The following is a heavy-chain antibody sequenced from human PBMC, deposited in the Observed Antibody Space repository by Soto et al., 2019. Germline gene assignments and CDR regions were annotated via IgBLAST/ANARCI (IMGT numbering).Heavy chain of an antibody. D-gene: IGHD6-13*01. J-gene: IGHJ6*02. V-gene: IGHV1-58*01. CDR3: ANQPAAPSSSWSHDLNYYYYGMDV. CDR1: GFTFTSSA. Sequence: GASVKVSCKASGFTFTSSAVQWVRQARGQRLEWIGWIVVGSGNTNYAQKFQERVTITRDMSTSTAYMELSSLRSEDTAVYYCANQPAAPSSSWSHDLNYYYYGMDVWGQGTTVTVS. CDR2: IVVGSGNT.